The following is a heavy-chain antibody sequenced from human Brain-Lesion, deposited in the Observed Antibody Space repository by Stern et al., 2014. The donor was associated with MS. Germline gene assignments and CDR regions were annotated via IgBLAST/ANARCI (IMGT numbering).Heavy chain of an antibody. V-gene: IGHV4-61*02. J-gene: IGHJ6*02. CDR3: ARGRVVPGFQYYATDV. CDR2: IFNSGST. D-gene: IGHD2-2*01. Sequence: QLQLQESGPGLVKPSQTLSLSCTVSGGSISSGGYYWSWIRQPAGKGLEWIGRIFNSGSTTYKPPLKSRVTTSKNTLKNQISLRLNPMTAADTAVYYCARGRVVPGFQYYATDVWGQGTTVIVSS. CDR1: GGSISSGGYY.